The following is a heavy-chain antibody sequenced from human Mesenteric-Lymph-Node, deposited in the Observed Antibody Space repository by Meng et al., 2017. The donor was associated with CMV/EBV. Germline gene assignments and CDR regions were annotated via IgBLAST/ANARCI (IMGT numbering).Heavy chain of an antibody. J-gene: IGHJ4*02. Sequence: ASVKVSCKASGYTFTTYDIHWVRQTSGQGLEWMGWMNPHSRNTRYAEKFQDRITMTRDTSINTAYMEMTRLTSDDAAVYFCVRAPFPGDFWGQGTLVTVSS. CDR3: VRAPFPGDF. CDR1: GYTFTTYD. V-gene: IGHV1-8*01. D-gene: IGHD3-10*01. CDR2: MNPHSRNT.